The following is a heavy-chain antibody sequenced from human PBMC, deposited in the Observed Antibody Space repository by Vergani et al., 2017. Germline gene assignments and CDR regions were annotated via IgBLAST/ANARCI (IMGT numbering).Heavy chain of an antibody. J-gene: IGHJ6*02. V-gene: IGHV3-21*01. CDR1: GFTFSSYS. D-gene: IGHD3-9*01. CDR2: ISSSSSYI. Sequence: EVQLVESGGGLVKPGGSLRLSCAASGFTFSSYSMNWVRQAPGKWLEWVSSISSSSSYIYYADSVKGRFTISRDNAKNSLYLQMNSLRAEDTAVYYCARDRKGFDWLLRDYYYYYGMDVWGQGTTVTVSS. CDR3: ARDRKGFDWLLRDYYYYYGMDV.